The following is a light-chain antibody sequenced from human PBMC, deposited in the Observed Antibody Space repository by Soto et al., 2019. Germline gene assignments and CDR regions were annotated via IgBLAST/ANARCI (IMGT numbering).Light chain of an antibody. CDR1: QSISSY. CDR3: QQSYSTPYT. Sequence: DIQMTQSPSSLSASVGDRVTITCGASQSISSYLNWYQQKPGKAPKLLVYAASSLQSGVPSRFSGSGSGTDFTLTISRLQPEDFATYYCQQSYSTPYTFGQGTKLEIK. CDR2: AAS. J-gene: IGKJ2*01. V-gene: IGKV1-39*01.